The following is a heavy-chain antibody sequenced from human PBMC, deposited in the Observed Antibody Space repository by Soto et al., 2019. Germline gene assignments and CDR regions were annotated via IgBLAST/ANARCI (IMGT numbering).Heavy chain of an antibody. D-gene: IGHD3-3*01. J-gene: IGHJ6*02. Sequence: GGSLRLSCAASGFTFSSYAMSWVRQAPGKGLEWVSAISGSGGSTYYADSVKGRFTISRDNSKNTLYLQMNSLRAEDTAVYYCAKSFLTDPFWSSYHYYYYYYGMDVWGQGTTVTVSS. CDR1: GFTFSSYA. CDR3: AKSFLTDPFWSSYHYYYYYYGMDV. V-gene: IGHV3-23*01. CDR2: ISGSGGST.